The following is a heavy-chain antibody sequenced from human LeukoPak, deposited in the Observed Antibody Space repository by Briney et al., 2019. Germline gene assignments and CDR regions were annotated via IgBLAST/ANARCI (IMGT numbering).Heavy chain of an antibody. D-gene: IGHD3-10*01. J-gene: IGHJ3*02. CDR2: INPSGGST. CDR3: ARDYYGSGSYYKAHAFDI. CDR1: GYTFTSYY. Sequence: VASVKVSCKASGYTFTSYYMHWVRQAPGQGLEWMGIINPSGGSTSYAQKFQGRVTMTRDTSTSTAYMELRSLRSDDTAVYYCARDYYGSGSYYKAHAFDIWGQGTMVTVSS. V-gene: IGHV1-46*01.